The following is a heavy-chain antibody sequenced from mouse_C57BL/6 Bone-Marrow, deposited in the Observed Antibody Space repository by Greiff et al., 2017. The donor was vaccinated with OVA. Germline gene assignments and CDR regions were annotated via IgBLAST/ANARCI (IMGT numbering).Heavy chain of an antibody. V-gene: IGHV5-16*01. CDR3: ARDDYDEGWAMGY. D-gene: IGHD2-4*01. CDR1: GFTFSDYY. Sequence: EVKLVESEGGLVQPGSSMKLSCTASGFTFSDYYMAWVRQVPEKGLEWVANINYDGSSTYYLDSLKSRFIIARDNAKNILYLQMSSLKSEDTATYYCARDDYDEGWAMGYWAEGASVTVSS. J-gene: IGHJ4*01. CDR2: INYDGSST.